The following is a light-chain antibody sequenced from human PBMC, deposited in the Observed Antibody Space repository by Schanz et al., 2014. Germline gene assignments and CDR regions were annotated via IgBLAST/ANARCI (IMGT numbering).Light chain of an antibody. CDR3: SSYAGSNKEV. Sequence: QSVLTQPPSVSGAPGQRVTISCTGSTSNIGARYDVHWYHHLPGAAPRLLISGNNKRPAGVPDRFSGSKSGTSASLAITGLQAEDEGYYYCSSYAGSNKEVFGGGTKLPVL. CDR2: GNN. J-gene: IGLJ3*02. CDR1: TSNIGARYD. V-gene: IGLV1-40*01.